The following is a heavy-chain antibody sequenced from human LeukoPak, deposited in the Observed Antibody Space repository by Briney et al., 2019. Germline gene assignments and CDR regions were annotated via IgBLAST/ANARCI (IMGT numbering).Heavy chain of an antibody. CDR1: GFTFSSYA. V-gene: IGHV3-30-3*01. CDR3: ARSRDGYNLDY. D-gene: IGHD5-24*01. Sequence: PGRSLRLSCAASGFTFSSYAMHWVRQAPGKGLEWVAVISYDGSNKYYADSVKGRSTISRDNSKNTLYLQMNSLRAEDTAVYYCARSRDGYNLDYWGQGTLVTVSS. J-gene: IGHJ4*02. CDR2: ISYDGSNK.